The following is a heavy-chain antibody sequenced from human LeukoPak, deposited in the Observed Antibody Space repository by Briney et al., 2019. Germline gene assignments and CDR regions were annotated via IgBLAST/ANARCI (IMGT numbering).Heavy chain of an antibody. V-gene: IGHV3-23*01. Sequence: GGSLRLSCAASGFTFSSYGMSWVRQAPGKGLEWVSAISGSGGSTYYADSVKGRFTIPRDDSKNTLYLQMNSLRAEDTAVYYCAKERSLYYDFWSGFDAFDIWGQGTMVTVSS. CDR1: GFTFSSYG. CDR3: AKERSLYYDFWSGFDAFDI. J-gene: IGHJ3*02. CDR2: ISGSGGST. D-gene: IGHD3-3*01.